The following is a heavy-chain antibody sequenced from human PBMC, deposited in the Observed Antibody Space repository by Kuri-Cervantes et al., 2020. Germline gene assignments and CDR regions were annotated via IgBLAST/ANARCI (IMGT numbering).Heavy chain of an antibody. D-gene: IGHD2-15*01. J-gene: IGHJ4*02. CDR1: GGSFSGYY. V-gene: IGHV4-34*01. Sequence: SQTLSLTCAVYGGSFSGYYWSWIRQPPEKGLEWIGEINHSGSTNYNPSLKSRVTISVDTSKNQFSLKLSSVTAADTAVYYCARDVSREIVVVVAATPGFDYWGQGTLVTVSS. CDR3: ARDVSREIVVVVAATPGFDY. CDR2: INHSGST.